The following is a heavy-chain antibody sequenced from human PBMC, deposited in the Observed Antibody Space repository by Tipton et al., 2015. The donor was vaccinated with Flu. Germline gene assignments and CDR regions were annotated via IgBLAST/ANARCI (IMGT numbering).Heavy chain of an antibody. Sequence: SLRLSCAASGFSFRGYWMHWVRQAPGKGLVWVSRINSDGSNTGYADSVKGRFTISRDNAKNTLYLQMNSLRAEDTAIYYCARGWFSGSLDYWGQGTLVTVSS. V-gene: IGHV3-74*01. J-gene: IGHJ4*02. D-gene: IGHD1-26*01. CDR3: ARGWFSGSLDY. CDR1: GFSFRGYW. CDR2: INSDGSNT.